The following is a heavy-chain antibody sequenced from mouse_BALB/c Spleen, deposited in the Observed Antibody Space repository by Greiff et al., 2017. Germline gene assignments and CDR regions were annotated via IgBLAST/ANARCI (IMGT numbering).Heavy chain of an antibody. Sequence: VQRVESGAELAKPGASVKMSCKASGYTFTSYWMHWVKQRPGQGLEWIGYINPSTGYTEYNQKFKDKATLTADKSSSTAYMQLSSLTSEDSAVYYCARRGYGNHYAMDYWGQGTSVTVSS. CDR3: ARRGYGNHYAMDY. D-gene: IGHD2-10*02. V-gene: IGHV1-7*01. J-gene: IGHJ4*01. CDR2: INPSTGYT. CDR1: GYTFTSYW.